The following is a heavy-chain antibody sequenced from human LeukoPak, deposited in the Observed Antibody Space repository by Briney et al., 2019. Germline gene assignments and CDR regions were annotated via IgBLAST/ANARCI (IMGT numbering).Heavy chain of an antibody. CDR2: IFGIGIDT. CDR3: AKDLISLRSVGSSENLDY. V-gene: IGHV3-23*01. D-gene: IGHD3-10*01. Sequence: PGGSLRLSCAASGVTFSAYDMSWVRQAPGKGLEWGSSIFGIGIDTQYADSLKGRFTISRDNSKNTLYLEMNSLRPEDTAIYYCAKDLISLRSVGSSENLDYWRQGPLVTVSS. J-gene: IGHJ4*02. CDR1: GVTFSAYD.